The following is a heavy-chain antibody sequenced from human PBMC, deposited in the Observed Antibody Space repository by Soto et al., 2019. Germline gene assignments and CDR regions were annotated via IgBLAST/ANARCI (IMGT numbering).Heavy chain of an antibody. J-gene: IGHJ5*01. CDR3: ASAPIYSCSFYHPATSGMDS. Sequence: ASVKVSCKASGYTFTSYCIHWVRQAPGQRLEWTGWINAGSGGTKYAEKFQGRVTMTRDTSASTAYLELSSLRSEDTAVYYCASAPIYSCSFYHPATSGMDSLAQGTPVPVSS. CDR1: GYTFTSYC. V-gene: IGHV1-3*01. CDR2: INAGSGGT. D-gene: IGHD1-26*01.